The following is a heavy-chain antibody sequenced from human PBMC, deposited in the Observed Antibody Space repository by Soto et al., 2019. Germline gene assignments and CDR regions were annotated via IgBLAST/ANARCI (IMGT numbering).Heavy chain of an antibody. V-gene: IGHV4-31*03. Sequence: SETLSLTCTVSGCSISSGGYYWSWIRQHPGKGLEWIGYIYYSGSTYYNPSLKSRVTISVDTSKNQFSLKLSSVTAADTAVYYCASGQSVAAAGTKLRVSAAGFDPWGQGTLVTVSS. CDR1: GCSISSGGYY. J-gene: IGHJ5*02. D-gene: IGHD6-13*01. CDR3: ASGQSVAAAGTKLRVSAAGFDP. CDR2: IYYSGST.